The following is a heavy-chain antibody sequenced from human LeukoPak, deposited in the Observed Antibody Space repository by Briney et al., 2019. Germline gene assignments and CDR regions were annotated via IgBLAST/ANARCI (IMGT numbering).Heavy chain of an antibody. J-gene: IGHJ4*02. CDR2: ISAYNGNT. V-gene: IGHV1-18*01. CDR1: GYTFTNYG. D-gene: IGHD3-3*01. CDR3: ARGGITIFGVVTFDY. Sequence: GASVKVSCKASGYTFTNYGISWARQAPGQGLEWMGWISAYNGNTNYAQKLQGRVTMTTDTSTSTAYMELRSLRSDDTAVYYCARGGITIFGVVTFDYWGQGTLVTVSS.